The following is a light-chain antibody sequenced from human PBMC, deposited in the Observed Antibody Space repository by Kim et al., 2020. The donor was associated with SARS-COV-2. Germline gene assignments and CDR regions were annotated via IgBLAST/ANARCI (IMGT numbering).Light chain of an antibody. V-gene: IGLV4-69*01. CDR3: QTWGTGIV. CDR2: LYSDGSH. Sequence: GASVKLTCTLSSGHSSYAIAWHRQQPEKGPRYLMKLYSDGSHNKGDGIPDRFSGSSSGTERYLTISSLQSEDEADYYCQTWGTGIVFGVGTQLTVL. J-gene: IGLJ3*02. CDR1: SGHSSYA.